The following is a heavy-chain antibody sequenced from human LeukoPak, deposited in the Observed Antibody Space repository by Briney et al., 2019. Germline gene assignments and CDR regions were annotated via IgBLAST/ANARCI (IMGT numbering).Heavy chain of an antibody. CDR3: AVGYGDYARNYFDY. J-gene: IGHJ4*02. CDR1: GFTFSSYS. CDR2: ISSSSSYI. D-gene: IGHD4-17*01. Sequence: PGGSLRLSCAASGFTFSSYSMNWVRQAPGKGLEWVSSISSSSSYIYYADSVKGRFTISRDNAKNSLYLQMNSLRAGDTAVYYCAVGYGDYARNYFDYWGQGTLVTVSS. V-gene: IGHV3-21*01.